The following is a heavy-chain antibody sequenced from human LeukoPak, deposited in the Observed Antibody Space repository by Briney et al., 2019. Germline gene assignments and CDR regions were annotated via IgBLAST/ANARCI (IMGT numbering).Heavy chain of an antibody. CDR3: AKVRILVGSGSWDY. V-gene: IGHV3-48*01. CDR1: GFTFSSYS. CDR2: ISSSSSTI. J-gene: IGHJ4*02. D-gene: IGHD3-10*01. Sequence: GGSLRLSCAASGFTFSSYSMNWVRQAPGKGLEWVSYISSSSSTIYYADSVKGRFTISRDNAKNSLYLQMNSLRAEDTAVYYCAKVRILVGSGSWDYWGQGTLVTVSS.